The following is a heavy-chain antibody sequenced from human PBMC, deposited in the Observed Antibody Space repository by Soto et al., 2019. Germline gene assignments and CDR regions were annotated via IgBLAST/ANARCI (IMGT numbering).Heavy chain of an antibody. CDR3: ARSGYCSGGSCSYYYYYMDV. CDR2: IIPILGIA. D-gene: IGHD2-15*01. Sequence: ASVKVSCKASGGTFSSYTISWVRQAPGQGLEWMGRIIPILGIANYAQKFQGRVTITADKSTSTAYMELSSLRSEDTAVYYCARSGYCSGGSCSYYYYYMDVWGKGTTVTVSS. V-gene: IGHV1-69*02. J-gene: IGHJ6*03. CDR1: GGTFSSYT.